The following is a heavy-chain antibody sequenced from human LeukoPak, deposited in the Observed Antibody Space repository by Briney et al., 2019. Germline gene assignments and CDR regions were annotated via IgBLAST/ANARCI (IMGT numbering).Heavy chain of an antibody. D-gene: IGHD5-18*01. V-gene: IGHV3-64*02. J-gene: IGHJ3*01. Sequence: SGGSLRLSCAASGFTFGIYAMHWVRQAPGKGLEHVSTITTNGGNTYYADSVKGRFTISRDNSKDTLFLQMGSLRAEDTAVYYCATPLTLYSSGFSDVFDVWGHGSMVTVSS. CDR1: GFTFGIYA. CDR2: ITTNGGNT. CDR3: ATPLTLYSSGFSDVFDV.